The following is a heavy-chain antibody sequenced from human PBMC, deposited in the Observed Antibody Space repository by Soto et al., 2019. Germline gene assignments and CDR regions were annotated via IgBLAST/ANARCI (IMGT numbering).Heavy chain of an antibody. CDR3: ARGTQVWSGYYKNYYYYYMDV. CDR1: GGSISSGGYY. D-gene: IGHD3-3*01. Sequence: SETLSLTCTASGGSISSGGYYWSWIRQHPGKGLEWIGYIYYSGSTYYNPSLKSRVTISVDTSKNQFSLKLSSVTAADTAVYYCARGTQVWSGYYKNYYYYYMDVWGKGTTVTVS. CDR2: IYYSGST. J-gene: IGHJ6*03. V-gene: IGHV4-31*03.